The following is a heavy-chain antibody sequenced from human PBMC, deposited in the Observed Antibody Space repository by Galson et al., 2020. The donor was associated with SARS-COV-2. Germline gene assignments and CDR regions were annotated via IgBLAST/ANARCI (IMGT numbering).Heavy chain of an antibody. D-gene: IGHD2-2*01. CDR3: ARTIVVVPAAMLYYYYGMDV. J-gene: IGHJ6*02. Sequence: KIGESLKISCKGSGYSFTSYWISWVRQMPGKGLEWMGRIDPSDSYTNYSPSFQGHVTISADKSISTAYLQWSSLKASDTAMYYCARTIVVVPAAMLYYYYGMDVWGQGTTVTVSS. CDR1: GYSFTSYW. CDR2: IDPSDSYT. V-gene: IGHV5-10-1*01.